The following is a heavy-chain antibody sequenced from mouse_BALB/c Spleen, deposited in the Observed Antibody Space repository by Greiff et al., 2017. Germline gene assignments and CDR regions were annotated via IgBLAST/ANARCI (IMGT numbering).Heavy chain of an antibody. V-gene: IGHV5-17*02. Sequence: EVQVVESGGGLVQPGGSRKLSCAASGFTFSSFGMHWVRQAPEKGLEWVAYISSGSSTIYYADTVKGRFTISRDNPKNTLFLQMTSLRSEDTAMYYCARYYYGREGGFAYWGQGTLVTVSA. J-gene: IGHJ3*01. D-gene: IGHD1-1*01. CDR1: GFTFSSFG. CDR3: ARYYYGREGGFAY. CDR2: ISSGSSTI.